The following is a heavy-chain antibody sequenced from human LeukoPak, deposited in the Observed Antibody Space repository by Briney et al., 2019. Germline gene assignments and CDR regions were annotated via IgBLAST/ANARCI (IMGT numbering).Heavy chain of an antibody. J-gene: IGHJ4*02. V-gene: IGHV3-33*01. Sequence: PGGSLRLSCAASGFTFTTYGMHWVRQAPGKGLEWVAVIWNDGSYKHYADSVKGRFTISRDDSKNTIYLQMNSLRAEDTAVYYCARDLWHQMIQGYDYWGQGTLVTVSS. CDR1: GFTFTTYG. CDR2: IWNDGSYK. D-gene: IGHD2-15*01. CDR3: ARDLWHQMIQGYDY.